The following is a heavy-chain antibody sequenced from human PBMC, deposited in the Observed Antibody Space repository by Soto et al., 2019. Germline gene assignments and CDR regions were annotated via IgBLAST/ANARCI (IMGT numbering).Heavy chain of an antibody. CDR3: ARMATFGSLNWFDP. CDR1: GYSFTNND. J-gene: IGHJ5*02. Sequence: ASVKVSCKVSGYSFTNNDVTWVRQATGQGLEWMGWMNPGSGDTGYAQKFQGRVTMTRDISIATAYMELSSLRSDDTAIYYCARMATFGSLNWFDPWGQGTLVTVSS. CDR2: MNPGSGDT. D-gene: IGHD3-16*01. V-gene: IGHV1-8*01.